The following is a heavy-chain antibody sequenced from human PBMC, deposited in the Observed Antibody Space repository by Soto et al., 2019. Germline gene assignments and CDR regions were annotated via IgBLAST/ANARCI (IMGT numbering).Heavy chain of an antibody. CDR3: AIIYYDILQGDSAY. Sequence: PGESMRLSCSASVFTVSSNYTSWVRQAPGKGLEWVSVIYSGGSTYYADSVKGRFTISRDNSKNTLYLQMNSLRAEDTAVYYCAIIYYDILQGDSAYWGQGSLATVSS. CDR2: IYSGGST. J-gene: IGHJ1*01. V-gene: IGHV3-53*01. CDR1: VFTVSSNY. D-gene: IGHD3-9*01.